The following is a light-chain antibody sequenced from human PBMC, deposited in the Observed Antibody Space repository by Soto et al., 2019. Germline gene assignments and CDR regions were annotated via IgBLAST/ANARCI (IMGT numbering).Light chain of an antibody. J-gene: IGLJ1*01. CDR3: SSYTGSSALVYV. V-gene: IGLV2-14*01. Sequence: QSVLTQPASVSGSPGQSITISCTGTSSDFGGYNYVSWYQQHPGKAPKLMIYDVSNRPSGVSNRFSGSKSGNTASLTISGLQAEDEADYYCSSYTGSSALVYVFGTGTKVTVL. CDR2: DVS. CDR1: SSDFGGYNY.